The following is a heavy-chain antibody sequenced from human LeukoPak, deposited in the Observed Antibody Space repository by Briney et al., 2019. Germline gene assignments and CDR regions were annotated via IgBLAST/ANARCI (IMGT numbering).Heavy chain of an antibody. CDR2: IYTSGST. V-gene: IGHV4-61*02. Sequence: SGTLSLTCTVSGGSISNGDYYWSWIRQPAGKGLEWIGRIYTSGSTNYNPSLKSRVTISVDTSKNQFSLKLSSVTAADTAVYYCATLAGDYYWYFDVWGRGTLVTVSS. D-gene: IGHD3-16*01. J-gene: IGHJ2*01. CDR3: ATLAGDYYWYFDV. CDR1: GGSISNGDYY.